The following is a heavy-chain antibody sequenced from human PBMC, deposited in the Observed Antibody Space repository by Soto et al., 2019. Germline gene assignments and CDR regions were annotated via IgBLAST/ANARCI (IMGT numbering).Heavy chain of an antibody. D-gene: IGHD6-13*01. Sequence: QVQLQESGPGLVKSSETLSHTCTVSGGSVSRGNYFWTWIRQPPGKGLEWIGNNFYSGSTNYNPSLKSRVSISVDTSKNQFSLRLTSVTAADTAVYYCAREERVATAATPYYYYVMDVWGQGTTVTVSS. V-gene: IGHV4-61*01. CDR3: AREERVATAATPYYYYVMDV. CDR1: GGSVSRGNYF. J-gene: IGHJ6*02. CDR2: NFYSGST.